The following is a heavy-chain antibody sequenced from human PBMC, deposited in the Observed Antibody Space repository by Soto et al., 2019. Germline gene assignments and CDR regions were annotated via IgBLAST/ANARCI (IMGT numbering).Heavy chain of an antibody. CDR1: GFTFSDHA. D-gene: IGHD3-16*02. V-gene: IGHV3-23*01. CDR3: AIDLWCYTL. CDR2: ISGGGSGA. Sequence: EVQLLESGGGLVQPGGSLRLSCTASGFTFSDHAMTWVRQAPGMGLEWLSGISGGGSGAYYADSVKGRFTVSRANSNNTLFLQMDSLRVEDTAVYYCAIDLWCYTLWGQGTLVTVSS. J-gene: IGHJ4*02.